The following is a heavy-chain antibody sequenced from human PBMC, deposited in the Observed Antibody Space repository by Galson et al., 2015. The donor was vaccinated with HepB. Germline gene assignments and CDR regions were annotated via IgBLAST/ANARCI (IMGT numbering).Heavy chain of an antibody. CDR3: AKEDYDSSGYYLDY. CDR1: GFTFSSYG. CDR2: IRYDGSNK. V-gene: IGHV3-30*02. D-gene: IGHD3-22*01. J-gene: IGHJ4*02. Sequence: SLRLSCAASGFTFSSYGMHWVRQAPGKGLEWVAFIRYDGSNKYYADSVKGRFTISRDNSKNTLYLQMNSLRAEDTAVYYCAKEDYDSSGYYLDYWGQGTLVTVSS.